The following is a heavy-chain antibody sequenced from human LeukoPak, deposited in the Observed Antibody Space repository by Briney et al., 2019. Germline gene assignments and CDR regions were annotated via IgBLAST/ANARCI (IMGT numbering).Heavy chain of an antibody. V-gene: IGHV1-18*01. CDR2: ISTYNGNT. D-gene: IGHD3-22*01. CDR1: GYTFTSYG. Sequence: ASVKVSCKASGYTFTSYGISWVRQAPGQGLEWMGWISTYNGNTNYAQNLQGRVTMTTDTSTSTAYMELRSLRSDDTAVYYCARVPYYYDSSGYYKGVFDYWGQGTLVTVSS. J-gene: IGHJ4*02. CDR3: ARVPYYYDSSGYYKGVFDY.